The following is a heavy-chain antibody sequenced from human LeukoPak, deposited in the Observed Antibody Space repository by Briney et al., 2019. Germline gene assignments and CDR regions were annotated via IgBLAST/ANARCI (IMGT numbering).Heavy chain of an antibody. CDR3: ATGWLYGTNAYSRARQLDY. CDR1: VYIFTNYD. J-gene: IGHJ4*02. D-gene: IGHD2-8*01. V-gene: IGHV1-8*01. Sequence: ASVNVSCKASVYIFTNYDINWVRQATGQGLEWMGWMNHNSGDTGDAQKFQGTVTMTRDPSRSTAYMELSGLRSEDTAVYYCATGWLYGTNAYSRARQLDYWGQGSLVTVSS. CDR2: MNHNSGDT.